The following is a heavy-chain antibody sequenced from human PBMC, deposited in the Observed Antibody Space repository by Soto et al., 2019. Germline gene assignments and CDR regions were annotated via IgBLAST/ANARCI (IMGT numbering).Heavy chain of an antibody. Sequence: EVQLVESGGGLVQPGGSLRLSCAASGFTVSSNYMSWVRQAPGKGLEWVSVIYSGGSTYYADSVKGRFTISRHNSKHTLYLQMNSLRAEDTAVYYCARSRVVPAAGWFDPWGQGTLVTVSS. CDR3: ARSRVVPAAGWFDP. CDR2: IYSGGST. V-gene: IGHV3-53*04. D-gene: IGHD2-2*01. CDR1: GFTVSSNY. J-gene: IGHJ5*02.